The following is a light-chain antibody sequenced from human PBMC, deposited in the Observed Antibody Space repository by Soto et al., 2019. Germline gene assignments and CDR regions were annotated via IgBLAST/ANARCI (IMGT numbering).Light chain of an antibody. Sequence: DIQMNQSPSSVTATVGDRVTITCRASQGISSWLAWYQRKPGRAPKLLIYAASRLQSGVPLRFSGSRSGTDFTLTISDLQPEEFAIYYCQQLNSFPLTFGQGTRLEIK. CDR3: QQLNSFPLT. CDR2: AAS. J-gene: IGKJ5*01. CDR1: QGISSW. V-gene: IGKV1D-12*01.